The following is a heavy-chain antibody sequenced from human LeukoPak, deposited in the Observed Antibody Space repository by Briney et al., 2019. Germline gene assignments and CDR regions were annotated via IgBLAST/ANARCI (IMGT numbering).Heavy chain of an antibody. J-gene: IGHJ4*02. CDR1: GFTFSTSW. V-gene: IGHV3-74*01. Sequence: GGSLTLSCAASGFTFSTSWMHWFRQAPGKGLVWVSRINTDGRTTGYADSVRGRFTISRDNAKNTLYLQMNGLRAEDTAVYYCANDLTWNTADFWGQGALVTVSS. CDR2: INTDGRTT. CDR3: ANDLTWNTADF. D-gene: IGHD1/OR15-1a*01.